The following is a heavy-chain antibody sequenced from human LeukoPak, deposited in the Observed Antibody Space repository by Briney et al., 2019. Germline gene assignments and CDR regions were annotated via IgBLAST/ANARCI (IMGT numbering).Heavy chain of an antibody. CDR1: GGSFSGYY. D-gene: IGHD3-9*01. CDR2: INHSGST. Sequence: SETLSLICAVYGGSFSGYYWSWIRQPPGKGLEWIGEINHSGSTNYNPSLKSRVTISVDTSKNQFSLKLSSVTAADTAVYYCARGIPHYDILTGYYLGYFDYWGQGTLVTVSS. CDR3: ARGIPHYDILTGYYLGYFDY. V-gene: IGHV4-34*01. J-gene: IGHJ4*02.